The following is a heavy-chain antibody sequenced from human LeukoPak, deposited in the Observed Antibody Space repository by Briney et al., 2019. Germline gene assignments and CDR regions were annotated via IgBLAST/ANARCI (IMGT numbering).Heavy chain of an antibody. Sequence: SEALSLTCAVYGGSFSGYYWSWIRQPPGKGLEWIGEINHSGSTNYNPSLKSRVTISVDTSKNQFSLKLSSVTAADTAVYYCATQGEFLDTDYWGQGTLVTVSS. CDR1: GGSFSGYY. V-gene: IGHV4-34*01. CDR2: INHSGST. CDR3: ATQGEFLDTDY. J-gene: IGHJ4*02. D-gene: IGHD3/OR15-3a*01.